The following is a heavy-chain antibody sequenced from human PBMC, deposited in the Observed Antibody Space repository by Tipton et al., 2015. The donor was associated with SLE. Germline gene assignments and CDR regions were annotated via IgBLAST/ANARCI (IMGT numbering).Heavy chain of an antibody. CDR1: GFTFSSYA. CDR3: AKVSRPGANYYFDS. CDR2: ISAGGGST. Sequence: SLRLSCAASGFTFSSYAMNWVRQAPGKGLEWVSAISAGGGSTYPADSVKGRFTISRDNSKNTLYLQMNSLRVEDTAIYYCAKVSRPGANYYFDSWGQGTLITVSS. D-gene: IGHD1-7*01. V-gene: IGHV3-23*01. J-gene: IGHJ4*02.